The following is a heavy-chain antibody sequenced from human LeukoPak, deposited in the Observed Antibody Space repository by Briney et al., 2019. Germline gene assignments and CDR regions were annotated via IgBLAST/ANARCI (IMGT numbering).Heavy chain of an antibody. Sequence: PGGSLRLSCAASGFTFSIYAMHWVRQAPGKGLEWVAVISYDGSNKYYADSVKGRFTISRDNSKNTLYLQMNSLRAEDTAVYYCARGPGRSGNNWFDPRGQGTLVTVSS. D-gene: IGHD3-3*01. J-gene: IGHJ5*02. CDR1: GFTFSIYA. V-gene: IGHV3-30*04. CDR3: ARGPGRSGNNWFDP. CDR2: ISYDGSNK.